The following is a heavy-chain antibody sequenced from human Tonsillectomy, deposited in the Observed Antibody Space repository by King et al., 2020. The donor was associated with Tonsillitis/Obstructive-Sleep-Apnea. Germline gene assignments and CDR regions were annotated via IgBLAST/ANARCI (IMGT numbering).Heavy chain of an antibody. Sequence: QLKESGPGLVKPSETLSLTCTVTGVSISSKNYYWGWIRQPPGKGLEWIGSVYYSGSTHYNPSLKSRGTISVDTSKNQVSLRLSSVTAADTAIYYCARILGSGSRLDYWGQGTLATVSS. D-gene: IGHD3-22*01. J-gene: IGHJ4*02. CDR1: GVSISSKNYY. V-gene: IGHV4-39*01. CDR2: VYYSGST. CDR3: ARILGSGSRLDY.